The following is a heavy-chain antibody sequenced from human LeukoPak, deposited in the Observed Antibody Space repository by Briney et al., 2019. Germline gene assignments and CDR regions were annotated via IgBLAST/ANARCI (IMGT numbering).Heavy chain of an antibody. CDR3: ANLGYRSGSSDIY. D-gene: IGHD3-10*01. CDR2: ISGSGGST. J-gene: IGHJ4*02. Sequence: GGSLRLSCAASGFTFSSYAMSRVRQAPGKGLEWVSAISGSGGSTYYADSVKGRFTISRDNSKNTLYLQMNSLRAKDTAVYYCANLGYRSGSSDIYWGQGTLVTVSS. CDR1: GFTFSSYA. V-gene: IGHV3-23*01.